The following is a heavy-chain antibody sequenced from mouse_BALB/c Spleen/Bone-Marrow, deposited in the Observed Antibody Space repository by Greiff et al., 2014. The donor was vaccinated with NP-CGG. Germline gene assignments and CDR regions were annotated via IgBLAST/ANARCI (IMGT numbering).Heavy chain of an antibody. D-gene: IGHD2-10*02. Sequence: EVNVVESGGGLVQPGDSLRLSCATSGFTFSVFYMEWVRQPPGKRLEWIAASRNKAKYYTTEYSASVKGRFIVSRDTSQSVLYLQMNALRAEDTAIYYCARDVGYGNYFVYWGQGTLVTVSA. V-gene: IGHV7-1*02. CDR3: ARDVGYGNYFVY. J-gene: IGHJ3*01. CDR2: SRNKAKYYTT. CDR1: GFTFSVFY.